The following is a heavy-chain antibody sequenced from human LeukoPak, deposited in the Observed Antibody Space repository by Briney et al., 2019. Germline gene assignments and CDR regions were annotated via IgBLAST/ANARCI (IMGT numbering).Heavy chain of an antibody. CDR3: AKGRDAH. CDR1: GFTFSNYD. J-gene: IGHJ4*02. CDR2: ISGSGGST. Sequence: PGGSLSLSCAASGFTFSNYDMAWFRQAPGKGLEWVSTISGSGGSTYYADSVKGRFTISRDNSKNTLYVQMNSLRAEDTAVYYCAKGRDAHWGQGTLVTVSS. V-gene: IGHV3-23*01.